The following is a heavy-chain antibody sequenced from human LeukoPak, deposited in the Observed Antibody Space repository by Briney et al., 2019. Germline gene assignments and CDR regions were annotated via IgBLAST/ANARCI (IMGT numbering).Heavy chain of an antibody. CDR1: GFTLSNYD. Sequence: PGGSLRLSCAASGFTLSNYDMHWVRQATGEGLEWVSGIDIAGDTYYPGSVRGRFTISRENAENSLYLQMNSLRAGDTGVYYCARTTVTSGPYWYFDLWGPGTLVTVS. J-gene: IGHJ2*01. CDR2: IDIAGDT. D-gene: IGHD4-17*01. CDR3: ARTTVTSGPYWYFDL. V-gene: IGHV3-13*01.